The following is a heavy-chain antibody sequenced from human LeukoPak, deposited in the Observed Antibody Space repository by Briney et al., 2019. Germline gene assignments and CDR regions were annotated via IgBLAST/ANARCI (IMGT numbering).Heavy chain of an antibody. V-gene: IGHV3-49*04. CDR1: GFTFRNLY. Sequence: PGGSLRLSCAASGFTFRNLYMDWVRQAPGKGLEWVGFIRSKAYGGTTEYAASVKGRFTISRDDSKSIAYLQMNSLKTEDTAVYYCTRITMVRGSRVAETKPDTGYFDYWGQGTLVTVSS. J-gene: IGHJ4*02. CDR3: TRITMVRGSRVAETKPDTGYFDY. CDR2: IRSKAYGGTT. D-gene: IGHD3-10*01.